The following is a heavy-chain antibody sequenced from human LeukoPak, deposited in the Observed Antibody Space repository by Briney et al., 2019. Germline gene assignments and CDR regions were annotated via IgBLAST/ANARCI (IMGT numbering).Heavy chain of an antibody. CDR2: INSDGSST. Sequence: GGSLRLSCAASGITLSPYWMHWVRQIPGKGLAWVPRINSDGSSTAYANSVKGRFTISRDNANNMLYLQMNTLRADDTAVYYCAREITCPDGTDCSCMDVWGKGSTVTVSS. D-gene: IGHD3-10*01. CDR1: GITLSPYW. V-gene: IGHV3-74*01. CDR3: AREITCPDGTDCSCMDV. J-gene: IGHJ6*03.